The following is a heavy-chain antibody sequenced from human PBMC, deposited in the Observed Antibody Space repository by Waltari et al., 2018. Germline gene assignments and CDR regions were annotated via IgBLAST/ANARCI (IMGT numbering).Heavy chain of an antibody. CDR2: MNPNSGNT. Sequence: QVQLVQSGAEVTKPGASVKVSCKASGSTFTSYDINWVRQATGQGLEWMGWMNPNSGNTGYAQKFQGRVTMTRNTSISTAYMELSSLRSEDTAVYYCARGSSSSGGSDYWGQGTLVTVSS. CDR1: GSTFTSYD. J-gene: IGHJ4*02. D-gene: IGHD6-6*01. V-gene: IGHV1-8*01. CDR3: ARGSSSSGGSDY.